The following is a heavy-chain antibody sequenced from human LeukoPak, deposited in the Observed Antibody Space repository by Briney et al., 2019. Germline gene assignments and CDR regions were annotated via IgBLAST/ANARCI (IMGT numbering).Heavy chain of an antibody. CDR1: GGSLSGYY. CDR2: IDRHGGT. CDR3: AKVLRIASGQYYFDD. D-gene: IGHD6-6*01. J-gene: IGHJ4*02. V-gene: IGHV4-34*01. Sequence: PSETLSLTCAVYGGSLSGYYWTFVRQTPGKGLEWIGEIDRHGGTGYHPSLKSRASISIDTSRNQFSLRLSSVTAADTAVYYCAKVLRIASGQYYFDDWGQGTLFTVSS.